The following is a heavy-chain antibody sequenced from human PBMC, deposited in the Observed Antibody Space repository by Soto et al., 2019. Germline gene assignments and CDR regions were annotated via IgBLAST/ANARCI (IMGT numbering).Heavy chain of an antibody. CDR3: TRELQPNYYYYGMDV. CDR2: IYYRGST. D-gene: IGHD2-15*01. V-gene: IGHV4-59*01. J-gene: IGHJ6*02. CDR1: GGSISSYY. Sequence: PSDTLSLTCTVSGGSISSYYWSWIRQPPGKGLEWIGYIYYRGSTNYNPSLKSRVTISVATSKNQFSLKLSSVTAADTAVYYCTRELQPNYYYYGMDVWGQGTTVTVSS.